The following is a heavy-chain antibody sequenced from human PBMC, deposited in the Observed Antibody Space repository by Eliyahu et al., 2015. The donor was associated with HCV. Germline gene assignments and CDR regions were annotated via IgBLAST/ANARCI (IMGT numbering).Heavy chain of an antibody. D-gene: IGHD2-21*01. V-gene: IGHV3-30*10. CDR2: MSTGGGVI. CDR3: VRDPIEGHPDYFDY. J-gene: IGHJ4*02. Sequence: QVQLVESGGGVVQPGRSLRLSCTASGFXFSSYVIXWVRQAPGKGLEWVAVMSTGGGVILYTDSVKGRFTISRDNSKNTLYLQMDSLRPDDSAMYYCVRDPIEGHPDYFDYWGQGVLVTVSS. CDR1: GFXFSSYV.